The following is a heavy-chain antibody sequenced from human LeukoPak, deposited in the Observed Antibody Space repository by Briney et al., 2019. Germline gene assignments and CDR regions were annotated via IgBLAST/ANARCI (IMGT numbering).Heavy chain of an antibody. Sequence: SETLSLTCTVSGGSISSYYWSWLRQPAGKGLEWIGRIYTSGSTNYSPSLKSRVTMSVDTSKNQFSLKLSSVTAADTAVYYCARGQRGSYYYYYMDVWGKGTTVTVSS. V-gene: IGHV4-4*07. CDR3: ARGQRGSYYYYYMDV. CDR2: IYTSGST. CDR1: GGSISSYY. J-gene: IGHJ6*03.